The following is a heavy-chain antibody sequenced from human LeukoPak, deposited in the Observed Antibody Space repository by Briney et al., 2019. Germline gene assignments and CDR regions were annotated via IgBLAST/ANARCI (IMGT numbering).Heavy chain of an antibody. CDR2: INSDGSST. V-gene: IGHV3-74*01. J-gene: IGHJ6*03. D-gene: IGHD2-2*01. Sequence: GGSRRLSCAASGFTFSSYTMNWVRQAPGKGLVWVSRINSDGSSTSYADSVKGRFTISRDNAKNTLYLQMNSLRAEDTAVYYCARTYCSSTSCYYYYYYMDVWGKGTTVTISS. CDR1: GFTFSSYT. CDR3: ARTYCSSTSCYYYYYYMDV.